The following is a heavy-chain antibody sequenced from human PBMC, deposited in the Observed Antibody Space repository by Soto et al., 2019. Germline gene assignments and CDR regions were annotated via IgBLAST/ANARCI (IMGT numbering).Heavy chain of an antibody. D-gene: IGHD2-21*02. CDR1: GYTFTSYA. V-gene: IGHV1-46*01. J-gene: IGHJ6*02. Sequence: ASVKVSCKASGYTFTSYAMHWVRQAPGQRLEWMGLINASGGSTNYAQKFQGRVTMTRDTSTSTVYMELSSLRPEDTAVYYCARGYCRGDCYSAVYYYYYGMDVWGQGTTVTVS. CDR2: INASGGST. CDR3: ARGYCRGDCYSAVYYYYYGMDV.